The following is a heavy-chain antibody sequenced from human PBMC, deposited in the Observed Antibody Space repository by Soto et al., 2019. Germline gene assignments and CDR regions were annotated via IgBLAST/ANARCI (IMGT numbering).Heavy chain of an antibody. V-gene: IGHV3-23*01. CDR2: ISGSGGIT. D-gene: IGHD1-1*01. CDR3: AKSLSASPNYFFDS. CDR1: GLPFSSYA. J-gene: IGHJ4*02. Sequence: GGSLSLSCAASGLPFSSYAMSWVRQAPGKGLEWVSGISGSGGITYYADSVKGRFTISRDNSKNTLYLQMNSLRADDTAVYFCAKSLSASPNYFFDSWGQGTLVTVSS.